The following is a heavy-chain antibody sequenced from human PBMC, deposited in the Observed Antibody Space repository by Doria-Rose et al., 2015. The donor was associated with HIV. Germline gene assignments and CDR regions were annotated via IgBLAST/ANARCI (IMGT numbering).Heavy chain of an antibody. D-gene: IGHD6-13*01. J-gene: IGHJ4*02. V-gene: IGHV2-26*01. CDR2: IFSDDER. CDR3: ARIKSSRWYHEYYLDF. Sequence: QVTLKESGPVLVKPTETLTLTCTVSGVSLSSPGMGVSWIRQPPGKALEWLANIFSDDERSYQTSLKSRLTISRGTSKSQVVLTMTDMDPVDTATYYCARIKSSRWYHEYYLDFWGQGTLVIVSA. CDR1: GVSLSSPGMG.